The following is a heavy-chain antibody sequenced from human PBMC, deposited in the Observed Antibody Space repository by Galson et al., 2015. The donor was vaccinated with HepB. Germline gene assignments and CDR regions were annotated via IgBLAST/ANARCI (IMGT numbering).Heavy chain of an antibody. CDR3: AQGDTDTLSEYFQH. D-gene: IGHD5-18*01. V-gene: IGHV4-39*01. CDR2: IYYSGST. Sequence: ETLSLTCTVSGGSISTPSYYWGWIRQPPGKGLEWIGSIYYSGSTYYNPSLKSRVTISVDTSKNQFSLKLSSVTAADTAVYYCAQGDTDTLSEYFQHWGQGTLVTVSS. CDR1: GGSISTPSYY. J-gene: IGHJ1*01.